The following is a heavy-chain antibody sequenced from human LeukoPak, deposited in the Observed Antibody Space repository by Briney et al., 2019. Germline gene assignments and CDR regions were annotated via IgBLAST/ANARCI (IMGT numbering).Heavy chain of an antibody. CDR2: ISSSSSYI. V-gene: IGHV3-21*01. D-gene: IGHD3-22*01. J-gene: IGHJ4*02. CDR1: GFTFSSYS. CDR3: ARGPYYYYDSSGYYYFDY. Sequence: GGSLRLSCAASGFTFSSYSMNWVRQAPGKGLEWVSSISSSSSYIYYADSVKGRFTISRDNAKNPLYLQMNSLRAEDTAVYYCARGPYYYYDSSGYYYFDYWGQGTLVTVSS.